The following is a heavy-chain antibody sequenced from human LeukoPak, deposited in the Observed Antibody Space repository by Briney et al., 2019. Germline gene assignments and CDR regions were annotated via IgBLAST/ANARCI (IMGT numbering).Heavy chain of an antibody. J-gene: IGHJ3*02. D-gene: IGHD2-2*01. V-gene: IGHV4-39*01. CDR1: GGSISSSSYY. Sequence: SETLSLTCTVSGGSISSSSYYWGWIRQPPGKGLEWIGSIYYSGSTYYNPSLKSRVTISVDTSKNQFSLKLSSVTAADTAVYYCAIYCSSTSCSDAFDIWGQGTMVNVSS. CDR2: IYYSGST. CDR3: AIYCSSTSCSDAFDI.